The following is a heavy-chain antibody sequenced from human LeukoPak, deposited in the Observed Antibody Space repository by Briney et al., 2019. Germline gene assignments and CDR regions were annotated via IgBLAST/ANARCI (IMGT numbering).Heavy chain of an antibody. V-gene: IGHV4-59*01. CDR3: ARDRATSHFDY. CDR1: GVSISSNY. J-gene: IGHJ4*02. CDR2: IYYSGST. Sequence: PSETLSLTCTVSGVSISSNYWSWIRRPPGKGLEWIGYIYYSGSTNYNPSLKSRVTISVDTSKNQFSLKLSSVTAADTAVYYCARDRATSHFDYWGQGTLVTVSS.